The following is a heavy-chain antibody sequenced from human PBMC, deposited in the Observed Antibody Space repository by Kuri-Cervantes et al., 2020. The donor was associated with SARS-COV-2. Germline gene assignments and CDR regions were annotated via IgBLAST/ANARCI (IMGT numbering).Heavy chain of an antibody. J-gene: IGHJ5*02. D-gene: IGHD6-19*01. CDR2: MYYSGST. Sequence: GSLRLSCTVSGDSISSSRYYWGWIRQPPGKGLEWIGSMYYSGSTYYNPSLKSRLTISVDTSKNQFSLKLSSVTAADTAVYYCARHNRIAVAGDVWFDPWGQGTLVTVSS. CDR1: GDSISSSRYY. V-gene: IGHV4-39*01. CDR3: ARHNRIAVAGDVWFDP.